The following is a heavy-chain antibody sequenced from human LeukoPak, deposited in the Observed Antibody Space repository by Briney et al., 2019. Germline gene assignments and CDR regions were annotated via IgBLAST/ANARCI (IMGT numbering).Heavy chain of an antibody. CDR3: AKKGPDVGFGELLWATVDY. CDR2: ISGSGGGT. D-gene: IGHD3-10*01. Sequence: GGSLRLSCAASGFTFSNYAMSWVRQAPGKGLEWVSAISGSGGGTYYADSVKGRFTISRDNSKNTLYLQMNSLRAEDTAVYYCAKKGPDVGFGELLWATVDYWGQGTLVTVSS. CDR1: GFTFSNYA. V-gene: IGHV3-23*01. J-gene: IGHJ4*02.